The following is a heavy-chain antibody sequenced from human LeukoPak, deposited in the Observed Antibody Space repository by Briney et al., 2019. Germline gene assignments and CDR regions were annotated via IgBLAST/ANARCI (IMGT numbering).Heavy chain of an antibody. D-gene: IGHD6-13*01. CDR2: IWYDGSNK. J-gene: IGHJ5*02. V-gene: IGHV3-33*01. CDR3: ARGAAAGNWFDP. CDR1: GFTFSSYG. Sequence: GGSLRLSCAASGFTFSSYGIHWVRQAPGKGLEWVAVIWYDGSNKYYADSVKGRFTISRDNSKNTLYLQMNSLRAEDTAVYYCARGAAAGNWFDPWGQGTLVTVSS.